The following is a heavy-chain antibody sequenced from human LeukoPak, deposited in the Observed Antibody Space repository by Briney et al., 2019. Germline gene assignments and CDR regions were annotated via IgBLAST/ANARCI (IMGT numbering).Heavy chain of an antibody. CDR3: ARVADLVPAAMCDY. Sequence: ASVRVSCKASGYTFTGYYMHWVRQAPGQGLEWMGWINPNSGGTNYAQKFQGRVTMTRDTSICTAYVELSRLRSDDTAVYYCARVADLVPAAMCDYWGQGTLVTVSS. V-gene: IGHV1-2*02. CDR2: INPNSGGT. D-gene: IGHD2-2*01. J-gene: IGHJ4*02. CDR1: GYTFTGYY.